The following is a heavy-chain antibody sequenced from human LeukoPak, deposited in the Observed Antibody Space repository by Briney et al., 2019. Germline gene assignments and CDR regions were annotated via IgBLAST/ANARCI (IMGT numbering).Heavy chain of an antibody. J-gene: IGHJ4*02. V-gene: IGHV4-61*01. D-gene: IGHD5-24*01. CDR1: GGSISSGSYY. Sequence: SETLSLTCTVSGGSISSGSYYWSWIRQPPGEGLEWIGYIFYSGSTNYNPSLKSRVTISVDTSKNQFSLKLSSVTAADTAVYYCASSRDGYNHGYFDYWGQGTLVTVSS. CDR3: ASSRDGYNHGYFDY. CDR2: IFYSGST.